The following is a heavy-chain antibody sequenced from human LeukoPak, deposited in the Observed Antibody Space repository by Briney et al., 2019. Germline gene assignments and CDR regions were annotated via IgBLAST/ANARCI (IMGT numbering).Heavy chain of an antibody. V-gene: IGHV4-61*02. CDR2: IYSSGSTQYSPSL. Sequence: SETLSLTCTVSGDSITGGDYYWSWIRQPAGKGLEWIGRIYSSGSTQYSPSLQYNPSLKSRVTISVDTSKNQFSLKLSSVTAADTAVYYCARLRYSYGFLLYMDVWGKGTTVTVSS. CDR3: ARLRYSYGFLLYMDV. CDR1: GDSITGGDYY. D-gene: IGHD5-18*01. J-gene: IGHJ6*03.